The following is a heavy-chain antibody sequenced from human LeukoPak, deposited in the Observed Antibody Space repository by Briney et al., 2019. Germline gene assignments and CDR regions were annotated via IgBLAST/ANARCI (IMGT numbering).Heavy chain of an antibody. Sequence: SETLSLTCAVYGGSFSGYYWSWIRQPPRKGLEWIGEINHSGSTKHNPSLKSRVTISVDTSKNQFSLKLSSVTAADTAVYYCARRVGRYFGERAYYYNYMDVWGKGTTVTISS. CDR3: ARRVGRYFGERAYYYNYMDV. D-gene: IGHD3-10*01. J-gene: IGHJ6*03. V-gene: IGHV4-34*01. CDR1: GGSFSGYY. CDR2: INHSGST.